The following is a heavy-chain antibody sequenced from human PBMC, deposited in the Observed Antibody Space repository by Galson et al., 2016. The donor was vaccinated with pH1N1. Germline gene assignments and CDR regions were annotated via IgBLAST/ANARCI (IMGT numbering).Heavy chain of an antibody. CDR2: FFYGGRT. CDR1: GGSISSSHH. CDR3: ARHALYSSGDMRNWIDP. D-gene: IGHD6-19*01. V-gene: IGHV4-39*01. Sequence: SETLSLTCTVSGGSISSSHHWGWIRQPPGKGLEWIGSFFYGGRTYYNSSLKSRVTIPVDTSKNEFYLNVRSMTAADTAVYYCARHALYSSGDMRNWIDPWGQGTRVTVSS. J-gene: IGHJ5*02.